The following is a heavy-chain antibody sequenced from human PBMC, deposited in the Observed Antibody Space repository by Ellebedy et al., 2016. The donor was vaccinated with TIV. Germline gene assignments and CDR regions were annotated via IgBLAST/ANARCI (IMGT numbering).Heavy chain of an antibody. V-gene: IGHV3-7*01. Sequence: GESLKISCATSGFTFNDFWMNWVRQAPGRGLEWVARIKHDGSEKYYVDSVKGRFTVSRDNAKNSLYLQMHSLRADDSAVYYCASGYTYGFDYWGQGTLVAVSS. J-gene: IGHJ4*02. D-gene: IGHD5-18*01. CDR2: IKHDGSEK. CDR3: ASGYTYGFDY. CDR1: GFTFNDFW.